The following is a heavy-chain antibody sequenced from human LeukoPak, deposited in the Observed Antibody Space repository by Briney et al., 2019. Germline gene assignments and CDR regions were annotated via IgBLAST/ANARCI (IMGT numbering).Heavy chain of an antibody. CDR3: ARGLNYGDYVGMSDY. D-gene: IGHD4-17*01. J-gene: IGHJ4*02. CDR1: GYTITNNY. CDR2: INPKSGGT. Sequence: GASVKVSCKASGYTITNNYMHWVRQAPGQGLEWMGWINPKSGGTNYAQKFQGRVTMTRDTSISTAYMELSRLRSDDTAVYYCARGLNYGDYVGMSDYWGQGTLVTVSS. V-gene: IGHV1-2*02.